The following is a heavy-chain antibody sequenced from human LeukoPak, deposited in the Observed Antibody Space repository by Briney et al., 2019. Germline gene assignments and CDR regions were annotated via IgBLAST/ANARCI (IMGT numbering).Heavy chain of an antibody. V-gene: IGHV4-34*01. Sequence: SETLSLTCAVYGGSFSGYYWSWIRQPPGKGLEWIGEINHSGSTNYNPSLKSRVTISVDTSKNQFSLKLSSVTAADTAVYYCARGATIVRGVIIVRYYFDYWGQGTLVTVSS. CDR3: ARGATIVRGVIIVRYYFDY. D-gene: IGHD3-10*01. J-gene: IGHJ4*02. CDR2: INHSGST. CDR1: GGSFSGYY.